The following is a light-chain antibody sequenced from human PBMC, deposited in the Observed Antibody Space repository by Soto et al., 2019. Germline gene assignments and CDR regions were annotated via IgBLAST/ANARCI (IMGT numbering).Light chain of an antibody. Sequence: QSALTQPPSASGSPGQSVTISCTGTSSDVGAYKYVSWYQHHPGKVPKLILYDVDKRPSGVPDRFSGSKSDNTASLTVSGLLDEDEADYYCSSYAGNNYRVSGGGTKVTVL. V-gene: IGLV2-8*01. CDR2: DVD. CDR1: SSDVGAYKY. CDR3: SSYAGNNYRV. J-gene: IGLJ3*02.